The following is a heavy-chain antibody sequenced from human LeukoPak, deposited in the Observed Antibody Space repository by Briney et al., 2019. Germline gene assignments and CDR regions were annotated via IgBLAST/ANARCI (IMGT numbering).Heavy chain of an antibody. CDR1: GGTFSSYA. CDR3: ARDRREATGTTGMDY. Sequence: SVKVSCKASGGTFSSYAISWVRQAPGQGLEWMGGIIPIFGTANYAQKFQGRVTITTDESTSTAYMELSSLRSEDTAVYYCARDRREATGTTGMDYRGQGTLVTVSS. J-gene: IGHJ4*02. D-gene: IGHD1-1*01. V-gene: IGHV1-69*05. CDR2: IIPIFGTA.